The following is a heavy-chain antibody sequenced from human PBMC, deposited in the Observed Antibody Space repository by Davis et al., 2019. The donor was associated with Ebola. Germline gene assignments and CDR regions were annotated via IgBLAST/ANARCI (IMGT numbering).Heavy chain of an antibody. D-gene: IGHD2-8*01. CDR1: GYTFTEYL. CDR3: ARSPRSMTPYYFDS. V-gene: IGHV1-46*01. J-gene: IGHJ4*02. Sequence: ASVKVSCKASGYTFTEYLMHWVRLAPGLGLEWMGIINPSSTYTGYAQTFQDRITVTRDTSTSTVYMELGSLTSEDTAVYYCARSPRSMTPYYFDSWGQGSLVTVSS. CDR2: INPSSTYT.